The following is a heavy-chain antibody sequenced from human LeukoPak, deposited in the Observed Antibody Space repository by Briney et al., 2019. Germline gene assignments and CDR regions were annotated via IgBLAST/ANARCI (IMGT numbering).Heavy chain of an antibody. J-gene: IGHJ4*02. CDR1: GFTFSNYW. V-gene: IGHV3-7*03. CDR2: IKQDGSEK. Sequence: GGSLRLSCAASGFTFSNYWMNWVRQAPGKGLEWVANIKQDGSEKYYVDSVKGRFTISRGNAKNSLYLQMNSLRAEDTAVYYCARDGLVLPGTTTRGLDSWGQGALVTVSS. D-gene: IGHD1-1*01. CDR3: ARDGLVLPGTTTRGLDS.